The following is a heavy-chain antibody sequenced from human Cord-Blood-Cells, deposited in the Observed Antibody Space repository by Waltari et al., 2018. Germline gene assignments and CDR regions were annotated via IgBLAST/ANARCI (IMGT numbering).Heavy chain of an antibody. CDR2: IYHSGST. CDR1: GYSISSGYY. J-gene: IGHJ4*02. V-gene: IGHV4-38-2*01. CDR3: ARVWNYEFWSGYYFDY. D-gene: IGHD3-3*01. Sequence: QVQLQESGPGLVKPSETLSLTCAVSGYSISSGYYWCWIRQPPGKGLEWIWIIYHSGSTYYNPSLTGRVTKSVDTSKNQFSLKLRSVTAASTAVYYCARVWNYEFWSGYYFDYWGQGTLVTVSS.